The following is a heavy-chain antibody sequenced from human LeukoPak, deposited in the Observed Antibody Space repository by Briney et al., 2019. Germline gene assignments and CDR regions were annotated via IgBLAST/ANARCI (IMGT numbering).Heavy chain of an antibody. CDR3: AREGVYYDILAAYYRPYYFDF. J-gene: IGHJ4*02. CDR2: ISGYNGNT. Sequence: GASVKVSCKASGYTLTTYGISWVREAPGQGLEWMGWISGYNGNTNYAQKLQGRVTMTTDTSTSTAYMELRSLRLDDTAVYYCAREGVYYDILAAYYRPYYFDFWGQGTLVTVYS. V-gene: IGHV1-18*01. CDR1: GYTLTTYG. D-gene: IGHD3-9*01.